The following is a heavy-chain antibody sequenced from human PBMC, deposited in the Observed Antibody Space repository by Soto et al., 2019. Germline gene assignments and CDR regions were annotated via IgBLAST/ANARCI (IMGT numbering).Heavy chain of an antibody. CDR2: ISYDGSNK. CDR3: AKQGGYSSSWQPYYYYYGMDV. CDR1: GFTFSSYG. D-gene: IGHD6-13*01. V-gene: IGHV3-30*18. Sequence: GGSLRLSCAASGFTFSSYGMHWVRQAPGKGLEWVAVISYDGSNKYYADSVKGRFTISRDNSKNTLYLQMNSLRAEDTAVYYCAKQGGYSSSWQPYYYYYGMDVWGQGTTVTVSS. J-gene: IGHJ6*02.